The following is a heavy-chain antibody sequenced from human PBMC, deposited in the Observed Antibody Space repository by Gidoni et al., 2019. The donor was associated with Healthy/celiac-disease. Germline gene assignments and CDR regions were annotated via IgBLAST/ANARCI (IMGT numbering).Heavy chain of an antibody. V-gene: IGHV3-30*18. CDR1: GFTFSSYG. D-gene: IGHD3-10*01. Sequence: QVQLVESGGGVVQPGRSLRLSCAASGFTFSSYGMHWVRQAPGKGLEWVAVISYDGSNKYYADSVKGRFTISRDNSKNTLYLQMNSLRAEDTAVYYCAKQEFGESRFPYYFDYWGQGTLVTVSS. J-gene: IGHJ4*02. CDR3: AKQEFGESRFPYYFDY. CDR2: ISYDGSNK.